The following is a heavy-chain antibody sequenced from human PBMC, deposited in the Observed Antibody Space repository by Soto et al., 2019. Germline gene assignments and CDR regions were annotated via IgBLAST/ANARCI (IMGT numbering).Heavy chain of an antibody. CDR3: VRQRGNYFDF. J-gene: IGHJ4*02. CDR2: IDYVGST. Sequence: SSETRLTCSVSGDSINSRYWSWIRQPPGKGLEWIGYIDYVGSTNYAPSLPSRVTMSVDTSKNQVSLKLRYVTAADTAVYYCVRQRGNYFDFWGQGTLVTVSS. CDR1: GDSINSRY. V-gene: IGHV4-59*11. D-gene: IGHD3-10*01.